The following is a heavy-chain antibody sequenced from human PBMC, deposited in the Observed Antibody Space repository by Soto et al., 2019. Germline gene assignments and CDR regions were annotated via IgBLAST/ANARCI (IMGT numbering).Heavy chain of an antibody. CDR1: GFTFTSSA. CDR2: IVVGSGNT. V-gene: IGHV1-58*01. J-gene: IGHJ5*02. CDR3: AADRGVVVTAISGWFDP. Sequence: QMQLVQSGPEVKKPGTSVKVSCKASGFTFTSSAVQWVRQARGQRLEWIGWIVVGSGNTNYAQKFQERVTITRDMSKSTAYMELSSLRSEDTALYYCAADRGVVVTAISGWFDPWGQGTLVTVSS. D-gene: IGHD2-15*01.